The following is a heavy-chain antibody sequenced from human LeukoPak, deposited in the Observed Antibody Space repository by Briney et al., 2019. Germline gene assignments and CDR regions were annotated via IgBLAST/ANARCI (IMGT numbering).Heavy chain of an antibody. CDR2: INSDGSST. D-gene: IGHD2-15*01. Sequence: GGSLRLSCAASGFTFSSYWMHWVRQAPGKGLVWVSRINSDGSSTSYADSMKGRFTISRDNAKNTLYLQMNSLRAEDTAVYYCSFTAYCSGGSCPDYWGQGTLVTVSS. CDR1: GFTFSSYW. CDR3: SFTAYCSGGSCPDY. J-gene: IGHJ4*02. V-gene: IGHV3-74*01.